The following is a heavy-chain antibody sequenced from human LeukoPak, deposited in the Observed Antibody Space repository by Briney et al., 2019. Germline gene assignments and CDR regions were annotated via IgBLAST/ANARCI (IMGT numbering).Heavy chain of an antibody. CDR3: ARVYYYYGMDV. V-gene: IGHV1-18*01. CDR2: ISAYNGNT. J-gene: IGHJ6*02. Sequence: ASVKVSCKASGYTFTSYGISWVRQAPGQGLEWMGWISAYNGNTNYAQKLQGRVTTTTDTSTSTAYMELRSLRSDGTAVYYCARVYYYYGMDVWGQGTTVTVSS. CDR1: GYTFTSYG.